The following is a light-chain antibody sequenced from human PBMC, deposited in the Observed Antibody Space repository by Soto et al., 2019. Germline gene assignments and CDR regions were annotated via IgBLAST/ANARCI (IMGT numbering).Light chain of an antibody. J-gene: IGLJ3*02. CDR1: SSNIGNNY. Sequence: QSVLTQPPSVSAAPGQTVTISCSGSSSNIGNNYVSWYQHLPGTAPKLLIYDNNERPSGIPDRFSASKSGTSATLGITGLQTGDEADYYCGAWDSSLSAGVFGGGNKLTVL. CDR3: GAWDSSLSAGV. V-gene: IGLV1-51*01. CDR2: DNN.